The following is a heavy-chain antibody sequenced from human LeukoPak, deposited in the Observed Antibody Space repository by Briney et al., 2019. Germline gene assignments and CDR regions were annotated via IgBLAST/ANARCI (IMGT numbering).Heavy chain of an antibody. CDR2: MSSSGSTI. CDR3: ARVGSIAARPTSYYYYGMDV. J-gene: IGHJ6*02. Sequence: GGSLRLSCAASGFTFSDYYMSWIRQAAGKGLEWVSYMSSSGSTIYYADSVKGRFTISRDNAKNSLYLQMNSLRAEDTAVYYCARVGSIAARPTSYYYYGMDVWGQGTTVTVS. D-gene: IGHD6-6*01. CDR1: GFTFSDYY. V-gene: IGHV3-11*01.